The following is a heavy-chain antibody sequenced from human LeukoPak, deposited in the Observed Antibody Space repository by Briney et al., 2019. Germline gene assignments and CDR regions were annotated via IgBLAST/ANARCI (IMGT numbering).Heavy chain of an antibody. CDR1: GYTFSTYS. D-gene: IGHD3-16*01. Sequence: GGSLRLSCVVSGYTFSTYSMDWVRQAPGEGLEWVSSISYSSSYIFYTDSVKGRFTISRDDAKNSLFLQMNSLRAEDTAVYYCARITLQGPYGMDVWGQGTTVTVSS. J-gene: IGHJ6*02. CDR2: ISYSSSYI. V-gene: IGHV3-21*01. CDR3: ARITLQGPYGMDV.